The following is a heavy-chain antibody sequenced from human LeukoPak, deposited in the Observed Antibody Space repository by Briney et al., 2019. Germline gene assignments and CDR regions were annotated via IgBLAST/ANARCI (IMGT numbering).Heavy chain of an antibody. Sequence: SQTLSLTCAISGDSFSSNSAAWNWIRQSPSRGLGWLGRTHYRSKWYNDYAVSVKSRITINPDTSKNQFSLQLNSVTPEDTAVYYCTRGASYISGWYPFDYWGQGTLVTVSS. CDR1: GDSFSSNSAA. V-gene: IGHV6-1*01. D-gene: IGHD6-19*01. J-gene: IGHJ4*02. CDR3: TRGASYISGWYPFDY. CDR2: THYRSKWYN.